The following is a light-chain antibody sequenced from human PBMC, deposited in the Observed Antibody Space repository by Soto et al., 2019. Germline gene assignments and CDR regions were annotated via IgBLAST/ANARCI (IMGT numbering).Light chain of an antibody. CDR3: QTWGTGIQV. V-gene: IGLV4-69*01. J-gene: IGLJ2*01. CDR1: SGHSNYA. CDR2: LNSDGSH. Sequence: QSVLTQSPSASASLGASVKLTCTLTSGHSNYAIAWHQQLPEKGPRFLMKLNSDGSHTKGDGIPDRFSGSSSGTERYLTISSLQSEDEADYYCQTWGTGIQVFGGGTKVTVL.